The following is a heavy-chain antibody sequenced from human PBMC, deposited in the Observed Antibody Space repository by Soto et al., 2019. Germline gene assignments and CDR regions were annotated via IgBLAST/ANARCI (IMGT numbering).Heavy chain of an antibody. CDR3: ARVLGNIVAAAWLDP. J-gene: IGHJ5*02. Sequence: LSLTCTVSGGSISGYYWSWIRQPPGKGLEWIGYIHYSGSTNYNPSLKSRVTISEDTSKTQFSLKLSSVTAADTAVYYCARVLGNIVAAAWLDPWGQGTLVTVSS. D-gene: IGHD6-13*01. CDR1: GGSISGYY. V-gene: IGHV4-59*01. CDR2: IHYSGST.